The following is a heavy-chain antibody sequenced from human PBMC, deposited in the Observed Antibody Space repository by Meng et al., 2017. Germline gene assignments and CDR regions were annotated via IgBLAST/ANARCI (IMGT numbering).Heavy chain of an antibody. Sequence: ASVKVSCKASGYTFTGYYMHWVRQAPGQGLEWMGRINPNSGGTNYAQKFQGRVTMTRDTSISTAYMELSRLRSDDTAVYYCAILQTYYYDSSGYSPTYWYFDLWGRGTLVTFSS. CDR2: INPNSGGT. V-gene: IGHV1-2*06. CDR3: AILQTYYYDSSGYSPTYWYFDL. D-gene: IGHD3-22*01. CDR1: GYTFTGYY. J-gene: IGHJ2*01.